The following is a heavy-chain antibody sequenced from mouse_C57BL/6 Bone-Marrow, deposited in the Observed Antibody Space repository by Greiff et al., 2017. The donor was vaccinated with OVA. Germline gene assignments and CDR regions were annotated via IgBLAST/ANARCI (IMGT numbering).Heavy chain of an antibody. D-gene: IGHD2-14*01. CDR3: ARQEYDEFSYFDY. Sequence: EVQLQQSGPELVKPGASVKISCKASGYTFTDYYMNWVKQSPGKSLEWIGDITPNNGGTSYNQKFKGKATLTVDKSSSTAYMELRSLTSEDSAVYYCARQEYDEFSYFDYWGQGTTLTVSS. V-gene: IGHV1-26*01. CDR1: GYTFTDYY. CDR2: ITPNNGGT. J-gene: IGHJ2*01.